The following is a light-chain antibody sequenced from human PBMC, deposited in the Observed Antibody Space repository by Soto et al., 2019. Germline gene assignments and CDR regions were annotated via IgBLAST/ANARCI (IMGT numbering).Light chain of an antibody. CDR1: QSISTW. V-gene: IGKV1-5*03. CDR2: KAS. J-gene: IGKJ5*01. CDR3: QQYTSYYT. Sequence: QMTQSNSTLSASVGDRVTITFRASQSISTWLAWYQQKPGQAPKLLIYKASTLQTGVPSRFSGSGSGADFTLTISSLQPEDFGTYYCQQYTSYYTFGQRTRLEI.